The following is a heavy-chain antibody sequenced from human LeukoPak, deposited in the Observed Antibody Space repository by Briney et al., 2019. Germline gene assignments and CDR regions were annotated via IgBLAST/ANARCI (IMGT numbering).Heavy chain of an antibody. CDR1: GFTFSSYA. Sequence: GGSLRLSCAAAGFTFSSYAMSWVRQAPGKGLEWVSGVSGSGGSTYDAESVKGRFTISRDNSKNTLYMQMNSLRAVDTAVYYCAKGSGVHPLDGMDVWGQGTTVTVSS. CDR3: AKGSGVHPLDGMDV. V-gene: IGHV3-23*01. D-gene: IGHD2-8*01. J-gene: IGHJ6*02. CDR2: VSGSGGST.